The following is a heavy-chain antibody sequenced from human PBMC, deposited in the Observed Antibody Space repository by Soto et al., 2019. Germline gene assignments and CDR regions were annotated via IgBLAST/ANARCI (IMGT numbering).Heavy chain of an antibody. Sequence: HPGGSLRLSCAASGFTFSSYGMHWVRQAPGKGLEWVAVISYDGSNKYYADSVKGRFTISRDNSKNTLYLQMNSLRAEDTAVYYCAKDRGSYDSLYYFDYWGQGTLVTVSS. CDR2: ISYDGSNK. V-gene: IGHV3-30*18. CDR1: GFTFSSYG. D-gene: IGHD1-26*01. CDR3: AKDRGSYDSLYYFDY. J-gene: IGHJ4*02.